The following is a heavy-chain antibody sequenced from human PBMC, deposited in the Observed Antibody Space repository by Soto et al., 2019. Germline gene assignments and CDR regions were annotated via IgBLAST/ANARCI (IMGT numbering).Heavy chain of an antibody. J-gene: IGHJ4*02. D-gene: IGHD6-13*01. CDR2: IYYSGST. CDR1: GGSISSGDYY. Sequence: SETLSLTCTVSGGSISSGDYYWSWIRQPPGKGLEWIGYIYYSGSTYYNPSLKSRVTISVDTSKNQFSLKLSSVTAADTAVYYCARGPGVLAAAGNFDYWGQGTLVTVSS. CDR3: ARGPGVLAAAGNFDY. V-gene: IGHV4-30-4*02.